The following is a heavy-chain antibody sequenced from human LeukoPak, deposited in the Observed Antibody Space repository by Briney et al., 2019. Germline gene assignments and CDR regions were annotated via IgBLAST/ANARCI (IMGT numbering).Heavy chain of an antibody. CDR2: IYYSGST. J-gene: IGHJ4*02. CDR1: GGSISSSNYY. V-gene: IGHV4-39*01. Sequence: SETLSLTCSVSGGSISSSNYYWGWIRQPPGKGLEWIGSIYYSGSTYYNPSLKSRVTISVDTSKNQFSLKLSSVTAADTAVYYCARAQWIQLWFAYWGQGTLVTVSS. CDR3: ARAQWIQLWFAY. D-gene: IGHD5-18*01.